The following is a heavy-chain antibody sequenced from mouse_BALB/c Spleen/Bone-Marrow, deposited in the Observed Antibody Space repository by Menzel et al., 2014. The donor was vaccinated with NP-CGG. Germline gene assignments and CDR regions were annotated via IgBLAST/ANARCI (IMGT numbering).Heavy chain of an antibody. V-gene: IGHV1-5*01. CDR1: GYTFSNYW. J-gene: IGHJ2*01. CDR2: IYPGNSDT. D-gene: IGHD3-1*01. CDR3: TTLARSDFDY. Sequence: VQLQQSGTVLARPGAAVKMSCKASGYTFSNYWMHWVNQRPGQGLEWIGTIYPGNSDTTYNQKFKGKAKLTAVTSTSTAYMELSSLTNEDSAVYYCTTLARSDFDYWGQGTTLTVSS.